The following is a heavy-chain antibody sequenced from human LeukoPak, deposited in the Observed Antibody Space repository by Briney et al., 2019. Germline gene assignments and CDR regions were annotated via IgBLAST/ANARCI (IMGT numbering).Heavy chain of an antibody. CDR2: IYYIGST. D-gene: IGHD6-6*01. J-gene: IGHJ5*02. CDR1: GGSISTSSYY. CDR3: ARPVETEYSSNNWFDP. Sequence: PSETLSLTCSVSGGSISTSSYYWSWIRQPPGKGLEWIGSIYYIGSTYYNPSLTGRVTISADTSKNQFSLKLSSVTAADTAVYYCARPVETEYSSNNWFDPWGQGIPVTASS. V-gene: IGHV4-39*01.